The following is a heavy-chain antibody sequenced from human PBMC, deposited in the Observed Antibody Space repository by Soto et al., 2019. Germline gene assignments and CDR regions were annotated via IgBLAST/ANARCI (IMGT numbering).Heavy chain of an antibody. D-gene: IGHD2-2*01. CDR1: GGTFSSYT. Sequence: ASVKVSCKASGGTFSSYTISWVRQAPGQGLEWMGRIIPILGIANYAQKFQGRVTITADKSTSTAYMELSSLRSEDTAVYYCARAGGYCSSTSCYAYYYYGMDVWGQGTTVTVSS. J-gene: IGHJ6*02. CDR2: IIPILGIA. V-gene: IGHV1-69*02. CDR3: ARAGGYCSSTSCYAYYYYGMDV.